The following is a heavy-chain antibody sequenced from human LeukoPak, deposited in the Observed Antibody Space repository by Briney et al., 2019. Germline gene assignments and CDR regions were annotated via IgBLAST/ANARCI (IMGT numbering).Heavy chain of an antibody. CDR3: ARGDYSNYWWFDP. Sequence: MTSETLSLTCTVSGGSIRSSYYYWGWIRQPPGKGLEWIGSIYDSGSTYYNPSLKSRVTISVDTSKNQFSLKLNSVTAADTAVYYCARGDYSNYWWFDPWGQGTLVTVSS. D-gene: IGHD4-11*01. V-gene: IGHV4-39*01. CDR1: GGSIRSSYYY. CDR2: IYDSGST. J-gene: IGHJ5*02.